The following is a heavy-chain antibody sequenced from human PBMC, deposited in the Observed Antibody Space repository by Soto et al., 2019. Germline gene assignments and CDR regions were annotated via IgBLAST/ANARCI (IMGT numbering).Heavy chain of an antibody. Sequence: AGSLRLSCAASGLTFKTYAMTLSRQAPGRGLEWVSGITSSGDRSYYAGSVKGRFTISRDNSKNMLCLQMNSLTADDTAVYYCAKSGGSIWFLDVWGQGTTVTVSS. D-gene: IGHD6-13*01. J-gene: IGHJ6*02. V-gene: IGHV3-23*01. CDR3: AKSGGSIWFLDV. CDR1: GLTFKTYA. CDR2: ITSSGDRS.